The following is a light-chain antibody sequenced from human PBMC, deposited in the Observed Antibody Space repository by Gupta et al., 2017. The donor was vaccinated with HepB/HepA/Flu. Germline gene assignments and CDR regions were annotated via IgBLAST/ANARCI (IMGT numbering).Light chain of an antibody. V-gene: IGLV2-23*02. Sequence: QSALTQPASVSGSPGQSITISCTGTSSDIGNYNLVSWYQHHPDKAPKLLIYEVTKRPSGVSDRFSGSKCGNTASLTISGLQAEDDSDYYCSSYAGRQWALFGGGTKLTVL. CDR3: SSYAGRQWAL. CDR1: SSDIGNYNL. CDR2: EVT. J-gene: IGLJ2*01.